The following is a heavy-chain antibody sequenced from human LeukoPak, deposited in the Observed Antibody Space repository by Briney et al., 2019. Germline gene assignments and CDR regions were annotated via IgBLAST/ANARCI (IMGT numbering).Heavy chain of an antibody. Sequence: GGSLRLSCVASGFNFNDYSLNWVRQAPGKGLEWVSGISGSGDTAYYADSVRGRFTISRDNSKNTLHLQMNSLRAEDTAVYYCAKDPHYGSGSYVYYFDYWGQGTLVTVSS. D-gene: IGHD3-10*01. CDR3: AKDPHYGSGSYVYYFDY. CDR1: GFNFNDYS. V-gene: IGHV3-23*01. J-gene: IGHJ4*02. CDR2: ISGSGDTA.